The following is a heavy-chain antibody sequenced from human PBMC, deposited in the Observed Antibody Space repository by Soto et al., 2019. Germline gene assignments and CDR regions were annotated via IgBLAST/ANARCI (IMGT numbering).Heavy chain of an antibody. Sequence: QVQLVQSGAEVKKPGASVKVSCKSSGYPFTHYGITWVRQAPGQGLEWMGWISPFNGNTNYGQTLQGRVTLTTDTSTSTIYMELRSPRSDDTAVYYCARDQSFDRSYYYGIDFWGQGTTVTVSS. V-gene: IGHV1-18*01. J-gene: IGHJ6*02. CDR3: ARDQSFDRSYYYGIDF. CDR1: GYPFTHYG. D-gene: IGHD3-10*01. CDR2: ISPFNGNT.